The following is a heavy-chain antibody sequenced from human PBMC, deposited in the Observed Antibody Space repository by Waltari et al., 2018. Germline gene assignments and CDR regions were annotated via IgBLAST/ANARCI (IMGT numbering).Heavy chain of an antibody. CDR3: ATVQGCWSGYVHNWFDP. CDR2: FDPEHGET. CDR1: GYTLTELS. Sequence: QVQLVQSGAEVKKPGASVKVSCKVSGYTLTELSMHWVRQAPGKGLEWMGGFDPEHGETIYAQKFQGRVTMTEDTSTDTAYMELSSLRSEDTAVYYCATVQGCWSGYVHNWFDPWGQGTLVTVSS. V-gene: IGHV1-24*01. D-gene: IGHD3-3*01. J-gene: IGHJ5*02.